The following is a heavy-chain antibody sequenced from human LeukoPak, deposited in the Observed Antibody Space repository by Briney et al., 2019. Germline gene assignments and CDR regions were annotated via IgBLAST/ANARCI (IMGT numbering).Heavy chain of an antibody. CDR1: GFTFDDYA. D-gene: IGHD2-2*01. V-gene: IGHV3-30*04. CDR2: ISYDGSNK. Sequence: GGSLRLSCTASGFTFDDYAMHWVRQAPGKGLEWVAVISYDGSNKYYADSVKGRFTISRDNSKNTLYLQMNSLRAEDTAVYYCARHQSSVVVPAAIDYWGQGTLVTVSS. J-gene: IGHJ4*02. CDR3: ARHQSSVVVPAAIDY.